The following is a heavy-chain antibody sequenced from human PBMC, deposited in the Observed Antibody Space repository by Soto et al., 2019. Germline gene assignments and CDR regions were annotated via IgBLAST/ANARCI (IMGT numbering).Heavy chain of an antibody. CDR3: ARGDGLCDGGRCYGVPLDV. J-gene: IGHJ6*04. CDR1: GFTVSSKY. V-gene: IGHV3-66*01. CDR2: IQSGGPT. D-gene: IGHD2-15*01. Sequence: EVQLVESGGGLVQPGGSLRLSCAASGFTVSSKYMSWVRQAPGTGLEWVSLIQSGGPTYYADSVKGRFTISRATSENTVHLQMDSLRAEDTAVYYCARGDGLCDGGRCYGVPLDVWGKGNTVTVSS.